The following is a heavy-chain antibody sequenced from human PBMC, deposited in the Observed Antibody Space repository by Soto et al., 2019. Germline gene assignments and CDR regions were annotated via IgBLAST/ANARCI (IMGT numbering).Heavy chain of an antibody. CDR2: IYPGDSDT. CDR3: AGTGEYYYDSSGPPNAFDI. J-gene: IGHJ3*02. CDR1: GYSFTSYW. V-gene: IGHV5-51*01. D-gene: IGHD3-22*01. Sequence: PGESLKICCKGSGYSFTSYWIGWVRQMTGKGLEWMGIIYPGDSDTRYSPSFQGQVTISADKSISTAYLQWSSLKASDTAMYYCAGTGEYYYDSSGPPNAFDIWGQGTMVTVSS.